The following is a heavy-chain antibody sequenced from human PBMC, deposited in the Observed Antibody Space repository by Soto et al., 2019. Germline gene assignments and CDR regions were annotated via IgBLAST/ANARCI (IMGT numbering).Heavy chain of an antibody. D-gene: IGHD1-20*01. CDR1: GFDFSTFG. J-gene: IGHJ3*02. CDR3: ARVSPPVSSRSFDAFDI. Sequence: GGSLRLSCAASGFDFSTFGMNWVRQAPGKGLEWVSFLSPSYPYTSYADSVKGRFTISGDNAKNSVSLQMNSLRAEDTAVYYCARVSPPVSSRSFDAFDIWGQGTMVTVSS. CDR2: LSPSYPYT. V-gene: IGHV3-21*01.